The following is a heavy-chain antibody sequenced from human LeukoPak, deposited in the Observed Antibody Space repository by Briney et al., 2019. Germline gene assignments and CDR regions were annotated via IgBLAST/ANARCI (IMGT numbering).Heavy chain of an antibody. Sequence: SETLSLTCAVYGGSFSGYYWSWIRQPPGKGLEWIGEINHSGSNNYNPSRKSRVTISVDTSKNQFSLKLSSVTAADTAVYYCARGFSSTSWENDYWGQGTLVTVSS. CDR2: INHSGSN. CDR1: GGSFSGYY. V-gene: IGHV4-34*01. CDR3: ARGFSSTSWENDY. J-gene: IGHJ4*02. D-gene: IGHD2-2*01.